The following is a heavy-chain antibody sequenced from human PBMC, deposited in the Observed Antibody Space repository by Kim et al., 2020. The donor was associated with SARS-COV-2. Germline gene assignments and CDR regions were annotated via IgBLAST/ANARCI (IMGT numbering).Heavy chain of an antibody. V-gene: IGHV3-48*01. Sequence: GGSLRLSCAASGFTFSSYSMNWVRQAPGKGLEWVSYISSSSSTIYYADSVKGRFTISRDNAKNSLYLQMNSLRVEDTDVYYCARRGKFLLGYGMDVWGQGTTVTVSS. CDR2: ISSSSSTI. CDR1: GFTFSSYS. J-gene: IGHJ6*02. CDR3: ARRGKFLLGYGMDV. D-gene: IGHD6-13*01.